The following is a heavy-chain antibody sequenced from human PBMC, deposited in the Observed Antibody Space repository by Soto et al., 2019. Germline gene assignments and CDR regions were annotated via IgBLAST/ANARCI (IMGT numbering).Heavy chain of an antibody. CDR1: GFTFIGHS. CDR2: ISGSSSSI. J-gene: IGHJ6*02. V-gene: IGHV3-23*01. D-gene: IGHD3-10*01. CDR3: ATGRGVNFYYGMDV. Sequence: GLPLRLSCAASGFTFIGHSMNWIRQAPGKGLEWVSDISGSSSSIYYADSVKGRFTISRDNSMSTLYLQMNTLRAEDTAIYYCATGRGVNFYYGMDVWGQGTTVTVSS.